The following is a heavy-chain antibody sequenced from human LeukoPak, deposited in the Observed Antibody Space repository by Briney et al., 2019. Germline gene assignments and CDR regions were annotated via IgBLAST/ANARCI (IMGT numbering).Heavy chain of an antibody. CDR1: GFTFSSYA. Sequence: GGSLRLSCAASGFTFSSYAMSWVRQAPERGLEWVSAISGSGGSTYYADSVKGRFTISRDNSKNTLYLQMNSLRAEDTAVYYCAKGRGMATITAYFDYWGQGTLVTVSS. J-gene: IGHJ4*02. V-gene: IGHV3-23*01. CDR3: AKGRGMATITAYFDY. D-gene: IGHD5-24*01. CDR2: ISGSGGST.